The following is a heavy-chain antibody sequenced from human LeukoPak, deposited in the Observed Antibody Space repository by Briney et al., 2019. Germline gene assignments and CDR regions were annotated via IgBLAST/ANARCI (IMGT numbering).Heavy chain of an antibody. CDR1: GYTFTSHG. CDR2: ISAYNGNT. J-gene: IGHJ3*02. Sequence: ASVKVSCKASGYTFTSHGISWVRQAPGQGLEWMGWISAYNGNTNYAQKLQGRVTMTTDTSTSTAYMELRSLRSDDTAVYYCAREQTFDWLLSLDAFDIWGQGTMVTVSS. D-gene: IGHD3-9*01. CDR3: AREQTFDWLLSLDAFDI. V-gene: IGHV1-18*01.